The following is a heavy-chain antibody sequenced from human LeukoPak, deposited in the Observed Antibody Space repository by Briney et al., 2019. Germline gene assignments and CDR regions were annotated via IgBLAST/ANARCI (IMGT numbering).Heavy chain of an antibody. J-gene: IGHJ4*02. D-gene: IGHD3-9*01. Sequence: GGSLRLSCAPSGFTFNTFNMNWFSQAPGKGLEWVSSINSGGDYKYYADSVKGRFTTSRDNAKNSLSLQLSSLRVEDTAIYHCARGHYDVLASSYKWTPDYWGQGTLVTVSS. CDR1: GFTFNTFN. CDR3: ARGHYDVLASSYKWTPDY. V-gene: IGHV3-21*01. CDR2: INSGGDYK.